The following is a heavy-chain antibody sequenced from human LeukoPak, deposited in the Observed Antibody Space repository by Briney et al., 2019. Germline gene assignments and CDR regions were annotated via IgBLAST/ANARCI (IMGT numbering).Heavy chain of an antibody. V-gene: IGHV3-30*02. D-gene: IGHD3-10*01. Sequence: GGSLRLSCAASGFTFSSYCMRCVRQAPGKGLGWVAFIRYDGSNKYYADSVKGRFTISRDNSKNTLYLQMNSLRAEDTAVYYCAKTWFGELPRDYFDYWGQGTLVTVSS. CDR3: AKTWFGELPRDYFDY. CDR1: GFTFSSYC. J-gene: IGHJ4*02. CDR2: IRYDGSNK.